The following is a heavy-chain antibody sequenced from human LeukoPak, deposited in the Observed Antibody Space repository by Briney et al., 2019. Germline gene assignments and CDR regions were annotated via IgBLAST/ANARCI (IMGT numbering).Heavy chain of an antibody. Sequence: GRSLRLSCAASGFTFSSYAMSWVRQAPGKGLEWVSAISGSGGSTYYADSVKGRFTISRDNSKNTLYLQMNSLRAEDTAVYYCAKGYGSGYDFDYWGQGTLVTVSS. CDR1: GFTFSSYA. CDR2: ISGSGGST. CDR3: AKGYGSGYDFDY. J-gene: IGHJ4*02. D-gene: IGHD5-12*01. V-gene: IGHV3-23*01.